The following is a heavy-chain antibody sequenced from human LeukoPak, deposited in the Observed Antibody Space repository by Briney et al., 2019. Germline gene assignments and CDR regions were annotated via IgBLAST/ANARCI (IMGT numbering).Heavy chain of an antibody. CDR2: ISPSSTRI. CDR1: GFTFSSYD. J-gene: IGHJ3*02. V-gene: IGHV3-48*01. CDR3: ARALVAVAGPRAFDI. D-gene: IGHD6-19*01. Sequence: GGSLRLSCAASGFTFSSYDMNWVRQAPGKGLEWVSYISPSSTRIDYAASVKGRFTISRDNSKNTLYLQMNSLRAEDTAVYYCARALVAVAGPRAFDIWGQGTMVTVSS.